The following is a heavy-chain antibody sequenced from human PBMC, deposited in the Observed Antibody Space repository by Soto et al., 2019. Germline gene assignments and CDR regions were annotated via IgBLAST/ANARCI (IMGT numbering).Heavy chain of an antibody. CDR2: IYYSGST. Sequence: SETLSLTCTVSGGSISSYYWSWIRQPPGKGLEWIGYIYYSGSTNYNPSLKSRVTISVDTSKNQFSLKLSSVTAADTAVYYCARDPYYDSSGYLGWFDPWGQGTLVTVSS. CDR3: ARDPYYDSSGYLGWFDP. CDR1: GGSISSYY. V-gene: IGHV4-59*01. J-gene: IGHJ5*02. D-gene: IGHD3-22*01.